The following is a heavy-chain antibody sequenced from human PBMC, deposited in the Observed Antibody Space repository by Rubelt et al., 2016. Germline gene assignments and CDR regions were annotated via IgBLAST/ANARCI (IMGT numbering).Heavy chain of an antibody. CDR3: ATTGRSWD. CDR1: GFTFTSSA. CDR2: IVVGSGNT. Sequence: QLVQSGPEVKKPGTSVKVSCKASGFTFTSSAVQWVRQARGQRLEWIGRIVVGSGNTNYAQKFQGRVTMTEDTSTDTAYMELSSLRSEDTAVYYCATTGRSWDWGQGTLVTVSS. J-gene: IGHJ4*02. D-gene: IGHD6-13*01. V-gene: IGHV1-58*01.